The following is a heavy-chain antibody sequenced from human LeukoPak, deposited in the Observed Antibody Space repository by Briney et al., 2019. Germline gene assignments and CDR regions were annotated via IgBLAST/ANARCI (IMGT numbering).Heavy chain of an antibody. CDR1: GYTFDSYG. Sequence: ASVKVSCKASGYTFDSYGISWVRQAPGQGLEWMGWLSPYNGNTNYAQNLQGRVTMTTDTSTNTAYVELRSLRSDDTAVYYCARTDIWYMDVWGKGTTVTVSS. V-gene: IGHV1-18*01. D-gene: IGHD3-9*01. J-gene: IGHJ6*03. CDR3: ARTDIWYMDV. CDR2: LSPYNGNT.